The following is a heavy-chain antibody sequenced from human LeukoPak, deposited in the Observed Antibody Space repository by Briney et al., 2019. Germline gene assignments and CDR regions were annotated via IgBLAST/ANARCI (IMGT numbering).Heavy chain of an antibody. CDR3: AKLWTGSYPRYFDY. CDR1: GFTFSSYS. CDR2: IIGSGITT. D-gene: IGHD3-10*01. Sequence: GGSLRLSCAASGFTFSSYSMNWVRQAPGKGLEWVSVIIGSGITTFYADSVKGRFTISRDNSKNTLYLQMNSLRAEDTAIYYCAKLWTGSYPRYFDYWGQGTLVTVSS. J-gene: IGHJ4*02. V-gene: IGHV3-23*01.